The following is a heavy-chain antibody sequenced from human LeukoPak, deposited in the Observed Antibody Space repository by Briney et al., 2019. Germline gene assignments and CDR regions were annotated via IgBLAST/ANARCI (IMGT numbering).Heavy chain of an antibody. CDR2: INGDGSDT. J-gene: IGHJ4*02. CDR1: GFTLSTYW. V-gene: IGHV3-74*01. Sequence: GGSLRLSCAASGFTLSTYWMHWVRQAPGKGLVWVSRINGDGSDTPYADSVKGRFTISRGNAKNTLYLQMNSLRAEDTAVYYWAGGGGYEMEYWGQGTLVTVSS. CDR3: AGGGGYEMEY. D-gene: IGHD5-12*01.